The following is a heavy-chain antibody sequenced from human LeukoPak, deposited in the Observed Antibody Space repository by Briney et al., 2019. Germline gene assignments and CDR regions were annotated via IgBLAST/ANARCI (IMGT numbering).Heavy chain of an antibody. D-gene: IGHD2-15*01. Sequence: SETLSLTCTVSGGSIRSSHWSWLRQPAGKGLEWIAIIYNSGGTNYNPSLKSRVTISRDTSKNQSSLTLTSGTAAHTAGYYCASDLTLPPYNWFDPWGQGTLVTVSS. CDR1: GGSIRSSH. CDR3: ASDLTLPPYNWFDP. V-gene: IGHV4-4*07. CDR2: IYNSGGT. J-gene: IGHJ5*02.